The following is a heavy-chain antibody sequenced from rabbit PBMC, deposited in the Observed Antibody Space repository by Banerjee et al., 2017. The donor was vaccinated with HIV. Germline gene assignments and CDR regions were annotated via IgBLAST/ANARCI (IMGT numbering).Heavy chain of an antibody. V-gene: IGHV1S43*01. J-gene: IGHJ4*01. D-gene: IGHD1-1*01. CDR2: IYTSSGSA. Sequence: QEQLVESGGGLVKPGASLTLSCKASGIDFSSYYYMCWVRQAPGKGLELIACIYTSSGSAWYASWVNGRFTISKTSSTTVTLQMTSLTAADTATYFCARHETGTSGWNFALWGPGTLVTVS. CDR3: ARHETGTSGWNFAL. CDR1: GIDFSSYYY.